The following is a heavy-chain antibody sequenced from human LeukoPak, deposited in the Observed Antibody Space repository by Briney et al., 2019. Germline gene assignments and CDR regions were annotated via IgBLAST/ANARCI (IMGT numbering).Heavy chain of an antibody. CDR3: ARDQSLGYCSGGNCYDMDV. V-gene: IGHV3-30*04. CDR2: ISYDGSNK. J-gene: IGHJ6*02. CDR1: GFTFSTYA. D-gene: IGHD2-15*01. Sequence: GGSLRLSCAASGFTFSTYAMHWVRQAPGKGLEWVAVISYDGSNKYYLDSVKGRFTISRDDSKNTLYLQVNSLRAEDTALYYCARDQSLGYCSGGNCYDMDVWGQGTTVTVSS.